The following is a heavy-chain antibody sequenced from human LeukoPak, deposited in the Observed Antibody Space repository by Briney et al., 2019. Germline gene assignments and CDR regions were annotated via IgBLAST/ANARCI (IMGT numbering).Heavy chain of an antibody. CDR1: GGSFSGYY. CDR2: INHSGST. CDR3: ARGSHGMDV. J-gene: IGHJ6*04. V-gene: IGHV4-34*01. Sequence: SETLSLTCAVYGGSFSGYYWSWIRQPPGKGLEWIGEINHSGSTNYNPSLKSRVIISVDTSKNQFSLKLSSVTAADTAVYYCARGSHGMDVWGKGTTVTVSS.